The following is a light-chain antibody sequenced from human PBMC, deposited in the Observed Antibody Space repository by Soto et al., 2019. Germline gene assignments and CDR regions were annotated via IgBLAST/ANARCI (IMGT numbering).Light chain of an antibody. CDR2: RVS. CDR3: SSYAGRNNAVV. Sequence: QSALTQPPSASGSPGQSVTISCTGTSSDVGGYNSVSWYQQHPGKAPKLMIYRVSTRPSGVPDRFSGSKSGNTASLTVSGLQAEDEADYYCSSYAGRNNAVVFGGGTKLTVL. CDR1: SSDVGGYNS. V-gene: IGLV2-8*01. J-gene: IGLJ2*01.